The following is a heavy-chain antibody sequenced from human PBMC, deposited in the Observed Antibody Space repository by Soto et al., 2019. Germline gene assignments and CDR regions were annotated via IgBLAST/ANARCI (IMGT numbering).Heavy chain of an antibody. D-gene: IGHD5-12*01. Sequence: EGQLVESGGALVSPGGSLRLSCAASGFNFRNFEMNWVRQSPGEGPEWLAHVKPGGHFPLYAAFVRGRFTISRDDADKSLILQKHNLRPEDSGVYYYVTEMCEVIGGYDDFPLGGHGTLVPVSS. J-gene: IGHJ4*03. CDR3: VTEMCEVIGGYDDFPL. CDR2: VKPGGHFP. V-gene: IGHV3-48*03. CDR1: GFNFRNFE.